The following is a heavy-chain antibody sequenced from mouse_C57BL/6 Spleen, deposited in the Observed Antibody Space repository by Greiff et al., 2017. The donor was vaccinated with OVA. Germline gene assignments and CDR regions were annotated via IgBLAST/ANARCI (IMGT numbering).Heavy chain of an antibody. CDR2: ISSGGSYT. CDR3: ARHQYSNSALFAY. CDR1: GFTFSSYG. D-gene: IGHD2-5*01. V-gene: IGHV5-6*01. Sequence: EVKLMESGGDLVKPGGSLKLSCAASGFTFSSYGMSWVRQTPDKRLEWVATISSGGSYTYYPDSVKGRFTISRDNAKNTLYLQMSSLKSEDTAMYYCARHQYSNSALFAYWGQGTLVTVSA. J-gene: IGHJ3*01.